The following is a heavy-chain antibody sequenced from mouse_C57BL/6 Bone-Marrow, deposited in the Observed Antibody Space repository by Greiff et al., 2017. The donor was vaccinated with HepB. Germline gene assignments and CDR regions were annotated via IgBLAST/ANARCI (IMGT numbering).Heavy chain of an antibody. D-gene: IGHD1-1*01. CDR1: GYTFTSYW. V-gene: IGHV1-59*01. J-gene: IGHJ4*01. CDR2: IDPSDSYT. CDR3: ASDYGSSFYAMDY. Sequence: VQLQQPGAELVRPGTSVKLSCKASGYTFTSYWMHWVKQRPGQGLEWIGVIDPSDSYTNYNQKFKGKATLTVDTSSSTAYMQLSSLTSEDSAVYYCASDYGSSFYAMDYWGQGTSVTVSS.